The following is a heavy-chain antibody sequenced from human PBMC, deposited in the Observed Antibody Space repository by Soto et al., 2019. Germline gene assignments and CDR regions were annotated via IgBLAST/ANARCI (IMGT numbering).Heavy chain of an antibody. D-gene: IGHD3-16*01. CDR2: FDPEDGET. V-gene: IGHV1-24*01. Sequence: QVQLVQSGAEVKKPGASVKVSCKVSGYTLTELSMHWVRQAPGKGLEWMGGFDPEDGETIYAQKFRGRVTMNEDKSTDKAYRQGSSLRSEETAVYYCATEGGDSSYYGMDVWGQGTTVTVPS. CDR3: ATEGGDSSYYGMDV. J-gene: IGHJ6*02. CDR1: GYTLTELS.